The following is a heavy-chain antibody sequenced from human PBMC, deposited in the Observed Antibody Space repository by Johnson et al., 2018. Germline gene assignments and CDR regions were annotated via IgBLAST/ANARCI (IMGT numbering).Heavy chain of an antibody. V-gene: IGHV3-23*04. D-gene: IGHD2-2*01. CDR1: GFTFSSYA. CDR2: ISGSGGST. J-gene: IGHJ3*02. Sequence: EVQLVETGGGVVQPGRSLRLSCAASGFTFSSYAMTWVRQAPGKGLEWVSPISGSGGSTYYADSVKGRFTISRDNSKNSLYLQMNSRRAEDTALYYCAKDIGEGYCSSTSCEAFDIWGQGTMVTVSS. CDR3: AKDIGEGYCSSTSCEAFDI.